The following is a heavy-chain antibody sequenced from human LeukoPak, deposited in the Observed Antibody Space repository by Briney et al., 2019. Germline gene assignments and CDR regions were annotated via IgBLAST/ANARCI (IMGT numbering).Heavy chain of an antibody. J-gene: IGHJ4*02. D-gene: IGHD1-26*01. CDR2: IYYTGST. V-gene: IGHV4-39*01. CDR3: ARRGGSGRAFDY. Sequence: SETLSLTCTVSGASISGGTYYWGWIRQPPGKGLEWIGSIYYTGSTYDNPSLKSRVTISVDTSMNQFSLKLSSVTAADTAVYYCARRGGSGRAFDYWGQGTLVTVSS. CDR1: GASISGGTYY.